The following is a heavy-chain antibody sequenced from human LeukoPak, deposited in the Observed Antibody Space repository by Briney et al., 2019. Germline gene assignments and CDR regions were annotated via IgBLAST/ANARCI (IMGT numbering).Heavy chain of an antibody. CDR1: GGTFSSYA. D-gene: IGHD2-21*02. CDR3: ARVVTAMSSDYFDY. V-gene: IGHV1-69*04. Sequence: REASVKVSCKASGGTFSSYAISWVRQAPGQGLEWMGRIIPILGIANYAQKFQGRVTITADKSTSTAYMELSSLRSEDTAVYYCARVVTAMSSDYFDYWGQGTLVTVSS. J-gene: IGHJ4*02. CDR2: IIPILGIA.